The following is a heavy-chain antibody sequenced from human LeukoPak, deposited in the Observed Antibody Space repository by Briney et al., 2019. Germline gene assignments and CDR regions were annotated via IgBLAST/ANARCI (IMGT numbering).Heavy chain of an antibody. V-gene: IGHV3-23*01. CDR2: IGGSGSST. CDR3: AKMDSGYASSH. Sequence: GGSLRLSCAASGFTFSSYAMNCVGQAPGKGLEWVSAIGGSGSSTYYADSVKGRFTISRDNSKNTLYLQMNSLRAEDTAVYYCAKMDSGYASSHWGQGTLVTVSS. D-gene: IGHD5-12*01. J-gene: IGHJ4*02. CDR1: GFTFSSYA.